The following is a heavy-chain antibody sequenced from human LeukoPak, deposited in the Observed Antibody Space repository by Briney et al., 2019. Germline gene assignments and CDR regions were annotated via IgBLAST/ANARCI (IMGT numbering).Heavy chain of an antibody. V-gene: IGHV3-74*01. CDR1: RFTFSTYG. Sequence: PGGSLRLSCAASRFTFSTYGMHWVRQAPGKGLVWVSRINSDGSSTSYADSVKGRFTISRDNAKNTLYLQMNSLRAEDTAVYYCARGSWGGVTQPHDYWGQGTLVTVSS. D-gene: IGHD3-16*01. J-gene: IGHJ4*02. CDR3: ARGSWGGVTQPHDY. CDR2: INSDGSST.